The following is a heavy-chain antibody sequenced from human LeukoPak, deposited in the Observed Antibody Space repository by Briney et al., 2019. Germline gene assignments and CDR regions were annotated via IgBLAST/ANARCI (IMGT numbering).Heavy chain of an antibody. V-gene: IGHV3-30*18. CDR1: GFTFSSYG. CDR2: ISYDGSNK. CDR3: AKEMATEYY. D-gene: IGHD5-12*01. J-gene: IGHJ4*02. Sequence: GGSLRLSCAASGFTFSSYGMHWVRQAPGKGLEWVAVISYDGSNKYYADSVKGRFTISRDNSKNTLYLQMNSLRAEDTAVYYCAKEMATEYYWGQGTLVTVSS.